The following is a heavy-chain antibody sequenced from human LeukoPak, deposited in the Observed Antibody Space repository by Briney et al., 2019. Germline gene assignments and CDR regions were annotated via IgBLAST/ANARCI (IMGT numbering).Heavy chain of an antibody. CDR2: IGIRGDT. Sequence: GGSLRLSCAASGFTFIDYDMHWVRQVIGKGLEWGSAIGIRGDTHYSGSVKGRFTISRENAESSLYLQMNSLRAEDTAVYYCARGGIQVSGIDEFDYWGQGTLVTVSS. CDR1: GFTFIDYD. D-gene: IGHD6-19*01. J-gene: IGHJ4*02. V-gene: IGHV3-13*01. CDR3: ARGGIQVSGIDEFDY.